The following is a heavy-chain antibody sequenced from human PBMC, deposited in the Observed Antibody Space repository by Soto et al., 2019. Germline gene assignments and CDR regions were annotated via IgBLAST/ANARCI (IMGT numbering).Heavy chain of an antibody. CDR3: AREINWRGLDY. V-gene: IGHV1-8*01. D-gene: IGHD1-20*01. J-gene: IGHJ4*02. CDR1: GYTFTSYD. Sequence: QVQLVQSGAEVKKPGASVKVSCKASGYTFTSYDINWVRQATGPGLEWMGWMNTNSGNTGYVQKFQGRVTMTRNTSISTAYMELISLRSEDTAVYYCAREINWRGLDYWGQGTLVTVSS. CDR2: MNTNSGNT.